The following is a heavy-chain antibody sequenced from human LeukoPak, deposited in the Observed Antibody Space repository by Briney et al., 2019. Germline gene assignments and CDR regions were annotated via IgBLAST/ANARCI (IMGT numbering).Heavy chain of an antibody. CDR2: ISGSGGST. CDR1: GFTFSSDG. V-gene: IGHV3-23*01. D-gene: IGHD3-10*02. J-gene: IGHJ6*04. Sequence: GGSLRLSCAASGFTFSSDGMSWGRQAPGKGLEWVSAISGSGGSTYYADSVKGRFTISRDNAKNSLYLQMNSLRAEDTAVYYCAELGITMIGGVWGKGTTVTISS. CDR3: AELGITMIGGV.